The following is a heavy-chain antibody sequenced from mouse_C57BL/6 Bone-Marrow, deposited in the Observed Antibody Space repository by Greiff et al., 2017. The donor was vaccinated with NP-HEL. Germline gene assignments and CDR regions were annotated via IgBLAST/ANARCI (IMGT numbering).Heavy chain of an antibody. Sequence: VQLQQSGAELMKPGASVKLSCKATGYTFTGYWIEWVKQRPGHGLEWIGEILPGSGSTNYNEKFKGKATFTADTSSNPAYMQLSSLTTEDSAIYYCARYPFLLLRDWYFDVWGTGTTVTVSS. V-gene: IGHV1-9*01. CDR1: GYTFTGYW. CDR3: ARYPFLLLRDWYFDV. J-gene: IGHJ1*03. CDR2: ILPGSGST. D-gene: IGHD1-1*01.